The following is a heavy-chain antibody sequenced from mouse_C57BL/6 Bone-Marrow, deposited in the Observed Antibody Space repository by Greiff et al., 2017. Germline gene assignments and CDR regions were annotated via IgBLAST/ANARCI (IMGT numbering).Heavy chain of an antibody. Sequence: EVQGVESGGGLVQSGRSLRLSCATSGFTFSDFYMEWVRQAPGKGLEWIASSRNKANDYTTEYSASVKGRFIVSRDTSQSILYLQMKALRAEDTAMYYWARQASGYYYAMEYWGQGTSVTVSS. J-gene: IGHJ4*01. CDR2: SRNKANDYTT. CDR3: ARQASGYYYAMEY. D-gene: IGHD3-2*02. CDR1: GFTFSDFY. V-gene: IGHV7-1*01.